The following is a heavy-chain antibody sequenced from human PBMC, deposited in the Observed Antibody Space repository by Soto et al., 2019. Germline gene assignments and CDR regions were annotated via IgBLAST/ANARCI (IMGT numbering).Heavy chain of an antibody. CDR3: ARGVNSGWYYFDY. Sequence: ASVKVSCKASGYTFTGYYMHWVRQAPGQGLEWMGWINPNSGGTNYAQKFQGWVTMTRDTSISPAYMELSRLRSDDTAVYYCARGVNSGWYYFDYWGQGTLVTVSS. J-gene: IGHJ4*02. V-gene: IGHV1-2*04. CDR1: GYTFTGYY. CDR2: INPNSGGT. D-gene: IGHD6-19*01.